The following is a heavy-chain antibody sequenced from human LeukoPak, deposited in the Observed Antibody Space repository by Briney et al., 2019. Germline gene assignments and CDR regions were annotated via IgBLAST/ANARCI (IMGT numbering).Heavy chain of an antibody. J-gene: IGHJ6*03. V-gene: IGHV3-30-3*01. Sequence: PGRSLRLSCAASGFTFSSYAMHWVRQAPGKGLEWVAVISYDGSNKYYADSVKGRFTISRDNSKNTLYLQMNSLRAEDTAVYYCARRRGDDSGIYYIKYYYDYYMDVWGKGTTVTVSS. CDR2: ISYDGSNK. CDR3: ARRRGDDSGIYYIKYYYDYYMDV. D-gene: IGHD3-10*01. CDR1: GFTFSSYA.